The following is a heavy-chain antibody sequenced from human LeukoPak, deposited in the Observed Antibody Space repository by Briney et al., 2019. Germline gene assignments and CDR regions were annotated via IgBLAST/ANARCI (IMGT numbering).Heavy chain of an antibody. CDR3: ARYAAYDGYDY. Sequence: ASVKVSCKASGGTFSSYAISWVRQAPGQGLEWMGGIIPIFGTANYAQKLQGRVTMTTDTSTSTAYMELRSLRSDDTAVYYCARYAAYDGYDYWGQGTLVTVSS. D-gene: IGHD3-22*01. CDR1: GGTFSSYA. J-gene: IGHJ4*02. CDR2: IIPIFGTA. V-gene: IGHV1-69*05.